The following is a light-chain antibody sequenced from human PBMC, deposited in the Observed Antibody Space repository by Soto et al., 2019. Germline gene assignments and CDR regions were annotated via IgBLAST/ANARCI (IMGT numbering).Light chain of an antibody. V-gene: IGLV1-47*02. CDR3: AAWDDSLSGPV. Sequence: QSVLTQPPSASGTPGQRVTISCSGSSSNIGSNYVYWYQQLPGTAPKLLIYSSNQRPSGVPDRFSGPKSGTSASLAISGLRSEDEADYYCAAWDDSLSGPVFGGGTKLTVL. J-gene: IGLJ3*02. CDR2: SSN. CDR1: SSNIGSNY.